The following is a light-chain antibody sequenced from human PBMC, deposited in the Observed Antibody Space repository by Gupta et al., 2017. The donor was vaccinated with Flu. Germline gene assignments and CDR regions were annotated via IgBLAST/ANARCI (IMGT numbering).Light chain of an antibody. CDR3: QEDTSYSGT. CDR2: KAS. CDR1: QSISNW. V-gene: IGKV1-5*03. Sequence: DIQMTQSPSTLSASVGDRVTITCRASQSISNWLAWYQQKPGKAPNLLIYKASRVESGVPSKFSGSGSGTEFTLTISSLQPDDFATYYCQEDTSYSGTFGQGTKLEI. J-gene: IGKJ2*02.